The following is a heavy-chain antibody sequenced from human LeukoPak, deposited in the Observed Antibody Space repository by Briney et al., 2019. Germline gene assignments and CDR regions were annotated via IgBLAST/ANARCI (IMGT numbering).Heavy chain of an antibody. D-gene: IGHD6-19*01. CDR2: ISGSGGST. V-gene: IGHV3-23*01. CDR1: GFTFSSYG. CDR3: AKDRTGGGAVAPFDY. J-gene: IGHJ4*02. Sequence: PGGSLRLSCAASGFTFSSYGMSWVRQAPGKGLEWVSAISGSGGSTYYADSVKGRFTISRDNSKNTLYLQMNSLRAEDTAVYYCAKDRTGGGAVAPFDYWGQGTLVTVSS.